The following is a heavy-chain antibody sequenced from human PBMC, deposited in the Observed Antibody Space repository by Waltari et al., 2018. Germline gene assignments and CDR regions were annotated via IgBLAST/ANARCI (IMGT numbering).Heavy chain of an antibody. CDR2: ISSSSSYI. Sequence: EVQLVESGGGLVKPGGSLRLSCAASGFTFSSYSMNWVRQAPGKGLEGVSPISSSSSYIYDADSVKGRFTISRDNAKNSLYLQMNSLRAEDTAVYYCARDLGDGMDVWGQGTTVTVSS. V-gene: IGHV3-21*01. CDR3: ARDLGDGMDV. J-gene: IGHJ6*02. CDR1: GFTFSSYS.